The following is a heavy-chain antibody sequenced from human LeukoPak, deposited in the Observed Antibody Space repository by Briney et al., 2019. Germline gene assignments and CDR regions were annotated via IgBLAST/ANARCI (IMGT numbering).Heavy chain of an antibody. CDR3: ARGGYRSGWYLPVDY. D-gene: IGHD6-19*01. V-gene: IGHV3-30-3*01. CDR1: GFTFSTYA. CDR2: ISYDGTNK. Sequence: GGSLRLSWAAAGFTFSTYAMHWVRQAPGKGLEWVAVISYDGTNKYYADSVKGRFTISRDKSKNTLYLQMNSLRAEDTAVYYCARGGYRSGWYLPVDYWGQGTLVTVSS. J-gene: IGHJ4*02.